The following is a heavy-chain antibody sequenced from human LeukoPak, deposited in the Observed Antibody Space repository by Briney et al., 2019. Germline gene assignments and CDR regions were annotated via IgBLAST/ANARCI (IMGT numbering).Heavy chain of an antibody. Sequence: SETLSLTCAVNGGSFSGYYWSWIRQPPGKGLEWIGEINHSGSTNYNPSLKSRVTISVDTSKNQFSLKLSSVTAADTAVYYCARGLNRYYYYMDVWGKGTTVTVSS. J-gene: IGHJ6*03. CDR2: INHSGST. CDR1: GGSFSGYY. CDR3: ARGLNRYYYYMDV. V-gene: IGHV4-34*01.